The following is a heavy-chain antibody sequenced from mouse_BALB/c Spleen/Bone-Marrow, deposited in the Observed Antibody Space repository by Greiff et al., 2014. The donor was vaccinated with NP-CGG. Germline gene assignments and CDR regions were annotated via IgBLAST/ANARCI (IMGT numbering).Heavy chain of an antibody. Sequence: VQLPQSGAELVTPGASVKLSCTASGFNIKDTYMHWVKQRPEQGLEWIGRLDPANGNTTYDPKFQGKATITADTSSNTAYLQLSSLTSEDTAVYYCASYYDGSSSFANWGQGTLVTGAA. D-gene: IGHD1-1*01. CDR2: LDPANGNT. CDR1: GFNIKDTY. V-gene: IGHV14-3*02. CDR3: ASYYDGSSSFAN. J-gene: IGHJ3*01.